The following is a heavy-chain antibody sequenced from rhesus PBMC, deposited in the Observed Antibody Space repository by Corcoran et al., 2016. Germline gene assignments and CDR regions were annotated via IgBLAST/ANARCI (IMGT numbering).Heavy chain of an antibody. CDR3: ARARTIFGLVIMGY. CDR2: IYGSSGST. CDR1: GGSSSTNY. J-gene: IGHJ4*01. D-gene: IGHD3-3*01. V-gene: IGHV4-147*01. Sequence: QVQLQESGPGVVKPSETLPLTGAGSGGSSSTNYWSWTRHPPGKALEWIGYIYGSSGSTYYNPSLTSRVTISTDTSKNQFSLKLRSVTAADPAVYYCARARTIFGLVIMGYWGQGVLVTVSS.